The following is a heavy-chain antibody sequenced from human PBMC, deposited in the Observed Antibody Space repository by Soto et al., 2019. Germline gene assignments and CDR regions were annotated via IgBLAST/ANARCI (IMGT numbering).Heavy chain of an antibody. V-gene: IGHV1-24*01. CDR1: GYTLTELS. D-gene: IGHD3-3*01. J-gene: IGHJ5*02. Sequence: ASVKVSCKVSGYTLTELSMHWVRQAPGKGLEWMGGFDPEDGETIYAQKYQGRVTMTEDTSTDTAYMELSSLRSEDTAMYYCATAIFGVVIPGPNWFDPWGQGTLVTVSS. CDR3: ATAIFGVVIPGPNWFDP. CDR2: FDPEDGET.